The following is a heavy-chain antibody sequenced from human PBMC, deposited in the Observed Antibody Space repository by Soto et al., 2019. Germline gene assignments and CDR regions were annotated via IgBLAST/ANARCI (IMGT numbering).Heavy chain of an antibody. CDR1: GYSISSSSW. CDR2: IYYSGST. V-gene: IGHV4-28*01. D-gene: IGHD1-1*01. Sequence: SETLSLTCAVSGYSISSSSWWGWIRQPPGKGLEWIGYIYYSGSTYYNPSLKSRVTISVDTSKNQFSLKLSSVTAADTAVYYCARMTGTILPWGQGTLVTVSS. CDR3: ARMTGTILP. J-gene: IGHJ5*02.